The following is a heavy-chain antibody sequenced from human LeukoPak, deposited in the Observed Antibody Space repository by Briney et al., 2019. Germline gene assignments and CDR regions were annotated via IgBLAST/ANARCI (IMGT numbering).Heavy chain of an antibody. CDR3: KLSRMEWPPDPFYFDY. CDR2: ISSSSSYI. V-gene: IGHV3-21*01. CDR1: GFTFSSYS. D-gene: IGHD3-3*01. J-gene: IGHJ4*02. Sequence: RAGGSLRLSCAASGFTFSSYSMNWVRQAPGKGLEWVSSISSSSSYIYYADSVKGRFTISRDNAKNSLYLQMNSLRAEDTAVSFCKLSRMEWPPDPFYFDYWGQGTLVTVSS.